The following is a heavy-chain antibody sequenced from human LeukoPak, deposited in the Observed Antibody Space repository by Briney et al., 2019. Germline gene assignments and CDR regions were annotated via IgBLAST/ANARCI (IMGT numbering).Heavy chain of an antibody. D-gene: IGHD3-3*01. CDR1: GYTFTGYY. V-gene: IGHV1-2*02. J-gene: IGHJ6*03. CDR2: INPNSGGT. Sequence: ASVKVSCKASGYTFTGYYMHWVRQAPGHGLEWMGWINPNSGGTNYAQKFQGRVTMTRDTSISTAYMELSRLRSGDTAVYYCARWVDFWSGDEFTPGYMDVWGKGTTVTVSS. CDR3: ARWVDFWSGDEFTPGYMDV.